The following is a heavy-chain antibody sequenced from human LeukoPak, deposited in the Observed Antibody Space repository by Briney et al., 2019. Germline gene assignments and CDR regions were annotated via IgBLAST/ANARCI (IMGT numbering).Heavy chain of an antibody. CDR2: ISYDGSNK. CDR1: GFTFSSYG. CDR3: AKGGSSSWYDPRFDY. D-gene: IGHD6-13*01. Sequence: GGSPRLSCAASGFTFSSYGMHWVRQAPGKGLEWVAVISYDGSNKYYADSVKGRFTISRDNSKNTLYLQMNSLRAEDTAVYYCAKGGSSSWYDPRFDYWGQGTLVTVSS. J-gene: IGHJ4*02. V-gene: IGHV3-30*18.